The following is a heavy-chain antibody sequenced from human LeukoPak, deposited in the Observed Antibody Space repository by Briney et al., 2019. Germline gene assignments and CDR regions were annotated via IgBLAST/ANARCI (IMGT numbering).Heavy chain of an antibody. Sequence: GGSLRLSCAASGFTFSSYAMSWVRQAPGKGLEWVANIKQDGSEKYYVDSVKGRFTISRDNAKNSLYLQMNSLRAEDTAVYYCARDGSSGWYNWFDPWGQGTLVTVPS. V-gene: IGHV3-7*01. J-gene: IGHJ5*02. CDR2: IKQDGSEK. CDR1: GFTFSSYA. D-gene: IGHD6-19*01. CDR3: ARDGSSGWYNWFDP.